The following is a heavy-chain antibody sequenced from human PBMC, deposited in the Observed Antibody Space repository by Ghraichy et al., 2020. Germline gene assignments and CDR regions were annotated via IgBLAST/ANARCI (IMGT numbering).Heavy chain of an antibody. CDR1: GFTVYSNY. J-gene: IGHJ6*02. CDR3: ARAPGISGRTSEEDYGKDV. V-gene: IGHV3-66*01. CDR2: TYSAGGT. D-gene: IGHD1-20*01. Sequence: GGSLRLSCAASGFTVYSNYMTWVRQAPGKGLECVSVTYSAGGTYYAESVKGRSSSSRDVYKNTTDLQMDSLRTEDTAEYYCARAPGISGRTSEEDYGKDVGGQETRVSV.